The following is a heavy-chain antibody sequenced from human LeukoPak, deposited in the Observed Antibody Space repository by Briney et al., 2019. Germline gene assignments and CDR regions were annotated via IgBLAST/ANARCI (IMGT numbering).Heavy chain of an antibody. J-gene: IGHJ4*02. V-gene: IGHV1-2*02. CDR1: GYTFTSYG. CDR2: INPNSGGT. Sequence: ASVKVSCKASGYTFTSYGISWVRQAPGQGLEWMGWINPNSGGTNYAQKFQGRVTMTRDTSISTAYMELSRLRSDDTAVYYCAREGEEANFDYWGQGTLVTVSS. D-gene: IGHD3-16*01. CDR3: AREGEEANFDY.